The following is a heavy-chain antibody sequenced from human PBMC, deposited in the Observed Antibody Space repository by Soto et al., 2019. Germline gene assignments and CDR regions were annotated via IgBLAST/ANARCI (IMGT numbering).Heavy chain of an antibody. Sequence: GGSLRLSCAASGFTFSSYAMSWVRQAPGKGLEWVSAISGSGGSTYYADSVKGRFTISRDNSKNTLYLQMNSLRCEDTAVYYCAKHNWNYGGKNDAFDIWGQGTMVTVSS. CDR1: GFTFSSYA. V-gene: IGHV3-23*01. CDR2: ISGSGGST. D-gene: IGHD1-7*01. J-gene: IGHJ3*02. CDR3: AKHNWNYGGKNDAFDI.